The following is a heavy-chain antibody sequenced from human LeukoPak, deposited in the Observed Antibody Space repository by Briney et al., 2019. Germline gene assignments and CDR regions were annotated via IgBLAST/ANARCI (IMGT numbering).Heavy chain of an antibody. V-gene: IGHV1-2*02. CDR1: GYNFNSYY. CDR2: INPDNGKT. D-gene: IGHD1-1*01. CDR3: ARNEPAVSVVDAFNV. Sequence: GASMRVSCKACGYNFNSYYIHWVRQAPGQGLTWMGWINPDNGKTKYAPRFQGRVTMTWDTSINTAYVDLSGLRSDDTAVYYCARNEPAVSVVDAFNVWGQGTVVTVSS. J-gene: IGHJ3*01.